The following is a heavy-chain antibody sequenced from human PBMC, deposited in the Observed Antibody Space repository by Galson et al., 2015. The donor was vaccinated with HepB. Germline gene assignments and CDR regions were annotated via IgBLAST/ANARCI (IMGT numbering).Heavy chain of an antibody. V-gene: IGHV3-72*01. Sequence: SLRLSCAASGFTFSDHYMEWVRQAPGKGLEWVGRVRTQAYTYLTEYAASVKGRFTISRGDSKNSLYLQMDSLKTDDTAVYYCARGLYDSSGYYLFLDYWGQGTLVTVSS. CDR2: VRTQAYTYLT. J-gene: IGHJ4*02. CDR3: ARGLYDSSGYYLFLDY. CDR1: GFTFSDHY. D-gene: IGHD3-22*01.